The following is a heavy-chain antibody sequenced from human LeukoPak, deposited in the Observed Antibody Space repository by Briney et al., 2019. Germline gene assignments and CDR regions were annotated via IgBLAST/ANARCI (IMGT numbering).Heavy chain of an antibody. CDR2: ISYSGST. CDR3: ARRMVAATPGHY. V-gene: IGHV4-39*01. D-gene: IGHD2-15*01. Sequence: SETLSLTCTVSGGSISGSSYYWGWSRQPPGEGLEWIGSISYSGSTYYNPSLKSRVTISVDTSKNQFSLKLSSVTAADTAVYYCARRMVAATPGHYWGQGTLVTISS. CDR1: GGSISGSSYY. J-gene: IGHJ4*02.